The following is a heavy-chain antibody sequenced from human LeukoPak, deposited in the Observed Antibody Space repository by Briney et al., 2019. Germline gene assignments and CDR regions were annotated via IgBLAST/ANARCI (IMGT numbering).Heavy chain of an antibody. V-gene: IGHV4-34*01. D-gene: IGHD3-10*01. J-gene: IGHJ4*02. CDR3: ARGPITMVRGGPFDY. CDR2: INHSGST. CDR1: GGSFSGYY. Sequence: SETLSLTCAVYGGSFSGYYWSWIRQPPGKGLEWIGEINHSGSTNYNPSLKSRVTISVDTSKNQFSLKLSSVTAADTAVYYCARGPITMVRGGPFDYWGQGTLVTVSS.